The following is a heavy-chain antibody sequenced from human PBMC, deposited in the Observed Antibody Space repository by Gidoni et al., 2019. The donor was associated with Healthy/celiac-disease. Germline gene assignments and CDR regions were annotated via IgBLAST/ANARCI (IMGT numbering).Heavy chain of an antibody. Sequence: QVQLQQWGAGLLKPSETLSLTCAVYGGSFSGYYWSWIRQPPGKGLEWIGEINHSGSTNYNPSLKSRVTISVDTSKNQFSLKLSSVTAADTAVYYCARVGTLVGATFYFDYWGQGTLVTVSS. D-gene: IGHD1-26*01. CDR3: ARVGTLVGATFYFDY. J-gene: IGHJ4*02. V-gene: IGHV4-34*01. CDR2: INHSGST. CDR1: GGSFSGYY.